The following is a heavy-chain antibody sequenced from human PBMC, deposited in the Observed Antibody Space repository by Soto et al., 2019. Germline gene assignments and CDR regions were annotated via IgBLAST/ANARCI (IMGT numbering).Heavy chain of an antibody. Sequence: GASVKVSCKASGFTFTSSAVQWVRQARGQRLERIGWIVVGSGNTNYAQKFQERVTITRDMSTSTAYMELSSLRSEDTAVYYCAAPPAYGSHPPYYYYYYGMDVWGQGTTVTVS. V-gene: IGHV1-58*01. CDR3: AAPPAYGSHPPYYYYYYGMDV. CDR2: IVVGSGNT. CDR1: GFTFTSSA. D-gene: IGHD3-10*01. J-gene: IGHJ6*02.